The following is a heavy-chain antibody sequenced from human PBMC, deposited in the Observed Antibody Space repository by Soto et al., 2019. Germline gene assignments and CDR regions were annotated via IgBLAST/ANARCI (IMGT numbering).Heavy chain of an antibody. Sequence: ASVKVSCKASGYTFTNYGITWVRQAPGQGLEWMGWISAYNGDTHYTQRLQGRVTMTTDTSTSTAYMELRGLSSDDTAVYYCAGVRQLVGYFYYYMDVWGKGTTVTVSS. CDR1: GYTFTNYG. CDR3: AGVRQLVGYFYYYMDV. D-gene: IGHD6-6*01. V-gene: IGHV1-18*01. J-gene: IGHJ6*03. CDR2: ISAYNGDT.